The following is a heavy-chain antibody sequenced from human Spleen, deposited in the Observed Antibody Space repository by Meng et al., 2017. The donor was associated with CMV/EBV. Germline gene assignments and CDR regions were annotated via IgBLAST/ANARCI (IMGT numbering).Heavy chain of an antibody. Sequence: VSGASIRVDGCYCSCVRQHPGRGLEWIGSIYHSGNTDYNPSLKSRLSMSVDTSKNQFSLSLSAVTAAETAVYYCARGLATASFWFDSWGQGTLVTVSS. CDR1: GASIRVDGCY. D-gene: IGHD6-13*01. J-gene: IGHJ5*01. CDR3: ARGLATASFWFDS. CDR2: IYHSGNT. V-gene: IGHV4-31*02.